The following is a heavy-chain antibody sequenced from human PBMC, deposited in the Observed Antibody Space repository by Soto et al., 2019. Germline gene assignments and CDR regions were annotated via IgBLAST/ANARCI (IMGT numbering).Heavy chain of an antibody. D-gene: IGHD3-9*01. CDR3: ARQSLGKYDILTGHGPGGLDY. Sequence: QLQLQESGPGLVKPSETLSLTCTVSGGSISSSSYYWGWIRQPPGKGLEWIGSIYYSGSTYYNPSLKSRVTISVDTSKNQFSLKLSSVTAADTAVYYCARQSLGKYDILTGHGPGGLDYWGQGTLVTVSS. V-gene: IGHV4-39*01. J-gene: IGHJ4*02. CDR1: GGSISSSSYY. CDR2: IYYSGST.